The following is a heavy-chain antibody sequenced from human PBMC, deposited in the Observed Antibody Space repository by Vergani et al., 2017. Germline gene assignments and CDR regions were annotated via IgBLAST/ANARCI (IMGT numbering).Heavy chain of an antibody. CDR1: GGSFSGYF. D-gene: IGHD6-13*01. CDR3: ARGKLVPYYYYYGMDV. Sequence: QVPLQQWGAGLLKPSETLSLTCAVYGGSFSGYFWSWLRQPPGKGLEWIGEVNHSGSTIYNPSLKSRVTISVDTSKNQFSLKLSSVTAADTAVYYYARGKLVPYYYYYGMDVWGQ. CDR2: VNHSGST. J-gene: IGHJ6*02. V-gene: IGHV4-34*01.